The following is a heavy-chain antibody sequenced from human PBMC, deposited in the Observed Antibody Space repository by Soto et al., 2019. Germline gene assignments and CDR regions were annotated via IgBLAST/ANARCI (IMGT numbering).Heavy chain of an antibody. CDR1: GSTFTNFG. CDR3: ARSIAAAVDFDY. J-gene: IGHJ4*02. CDR2: ISAYNGNT. Sequence: ASVKVSCKASGSTFTNFGISWVRQAPGQGFEWMGWISAYNGNTNYAQKLQGRVTMTTDTSTSTAYMELRSLRSDDTAVYYCARSIAAAVDFDYWGQGTLVTVSS. D-gene: IGHD6-13*01. V-gene: IGHV1-18*01.